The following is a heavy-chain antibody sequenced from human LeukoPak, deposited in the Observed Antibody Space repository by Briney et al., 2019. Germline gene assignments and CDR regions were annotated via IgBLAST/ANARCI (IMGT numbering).Heavy chain of an antibody. CDR1: GYTLTSYD. D-gene: IGHD2-2*01. CDR2: MRPNNGNS. Sequence: ASVKVSCKASGYTLTSYDVNWVRQAAGQGLEWIGWMRPNNGNSGFAQKFQGRVTMTRDTSISTAYMELRSLTSEDTAVYYCARGPPDSTHSDYWGQGTLVTVSS. CDR3: ARGPPDSTHSDY. V-gene: IGHV1-8*01. J-gene: IGHJ4*02.